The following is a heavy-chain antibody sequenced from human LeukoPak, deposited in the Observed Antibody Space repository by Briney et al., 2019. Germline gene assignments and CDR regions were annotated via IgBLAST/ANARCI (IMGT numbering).Heavy chain of an antibody. Sequence: SGTLSLTCTVPGGSISSYYWSWIRQPAGKGLEWIGRIYTSGSTNYNPSLKSRVTMSVDTSKNQFSLKLSSVTAADTAVYYCARDRYYYDSSGYYTIDYWGQGTLVTVSS. D-gene: IGHD3-22*01. CDR1: GGSISSYY. V-gene: IGHV4-4*07. CDR3: ARDRYYYDSSGYYTIDY. CDR2: IYTSGST. J-gene: IGHJ4*02.